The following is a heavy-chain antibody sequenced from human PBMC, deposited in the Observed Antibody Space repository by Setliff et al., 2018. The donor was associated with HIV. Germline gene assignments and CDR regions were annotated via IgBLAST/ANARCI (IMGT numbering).Heavy chain of an antibody. CDR2: TNPNGGYT. CDR1: GYIFTDYY. Sequence: GASVKVSCKASGYIFTDYYIHWVRQAPGQGLEWMGWTNPNGGYTNYAQKFLGRVTMTQDTSFTTAYLELSRLGSDDTAVYYCAADNYNCNSFDSWGQGSLVTVSS. J-gene: IGHJ4*02. D-gene: IGHD3-3*01. CDR3: AADNYNCNSFDS. V-gene: IGHV1-2*02.